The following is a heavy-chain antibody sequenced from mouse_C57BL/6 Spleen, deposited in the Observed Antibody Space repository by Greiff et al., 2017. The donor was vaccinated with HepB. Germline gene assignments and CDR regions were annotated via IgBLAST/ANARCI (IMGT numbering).Heavy chain of an antibody. CDR3: ARSGDYDGIAY. CDR1: GYTFTDYY. Sequence: QVQLKESGAELVRPGASVKLSCKASGYTFTDYYINWVKQRPGQGLEWIARIYPGSGNTYYNEKFKGKATLTAEKSSSTAYMQLSSLTSEDSAVYFWARSGDYDGIAYWGQGTLVTVSA. V-gene: IGHV1-76*01. CDR2: IYPGSGNT. D-gene: IGHD2-4*01. J-gene: IGHJ3*01.